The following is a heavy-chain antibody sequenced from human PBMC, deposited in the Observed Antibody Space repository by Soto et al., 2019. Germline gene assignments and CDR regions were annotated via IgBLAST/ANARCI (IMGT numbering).Heavy chain of an antibody. V-gene: IGHV3-21*01. J-gene: IGHJ5*02. D-gene: IGHD2-15*01. CDR1: GFTFSSYS. CDR3: ARPHCSGGSCSGSNWFDP. Sequence: EVQLVESGGGLVKPGGSLRLSCAASGFTFSSYSMNWVRQAPGKGLEWVSSISSSSSYIYYADSVKGRFTISRDNAKNSLYLQMNSLRAEDTAVYYCARPHCSGGSCSGSNWFDPWGQGTLVTVSS. CDR2: ISSSSSYI.